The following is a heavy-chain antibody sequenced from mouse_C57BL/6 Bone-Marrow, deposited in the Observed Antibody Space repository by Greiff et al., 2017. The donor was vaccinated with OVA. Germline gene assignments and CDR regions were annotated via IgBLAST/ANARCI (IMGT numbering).Heavy chain of an antibody. J-gene: IGHJ4*01. CDR1: GFTFNTYA. Sequence: EVMLVESGGGLVQPKGSLKLSCAASGFTFNTYAMHWVRQAPGKGLEWVALIRSKSSNYATYYADSVKDRFTISRDDSQSMLYLQMNNLKTEDTAMYYCVAPLYARDYWGQGTSVTVSS. CDR2: IRSKSSNYAT. V-gene: IGHV10-3*01. CDR3: VAPLYARDY.